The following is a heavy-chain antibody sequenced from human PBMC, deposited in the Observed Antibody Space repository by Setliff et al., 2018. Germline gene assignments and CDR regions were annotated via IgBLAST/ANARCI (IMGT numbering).Heavy chain of an antibody. CDR3: RLAHCNTTSCEEALDF. Sequence: LSLTCNVSGVSISNYYWSWIRQPPGKGLECIGYIQKSGGTNYNPSLKSRVTISVDTSTNQFSLNLNSVTAADTAVYYFRLAHCNTTSCEEALDFWSQGTLVTVSS. CDR1: GVSISNYY. CDR2: IQKSGGT. V-gene: IGHV4-59*12. J-gene: IGHJ4*02. D-gene: IGHD2-2*01.